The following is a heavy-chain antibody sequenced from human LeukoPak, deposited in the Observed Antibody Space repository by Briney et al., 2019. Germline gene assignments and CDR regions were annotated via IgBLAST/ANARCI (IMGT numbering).Heavy chain of an antibody. J-gene: IGHJ6*02. V-gene: IGHV3-7*01. CDR1: EFMFSDYW. CDR2: INKDGSEE. CDR3: ATYDNWVAGDV. D-gene: IGHD1-1*01. Sequence: GGSLRLSCAASEFMFSDYWMSWVRQAPGKGPEWVASINKDGSEEYYADSVKGRFTVSRDNAKNSLCLQMNNLRVEDTAIYYCATYDNWVAGDVWGQGTTVSVSS.